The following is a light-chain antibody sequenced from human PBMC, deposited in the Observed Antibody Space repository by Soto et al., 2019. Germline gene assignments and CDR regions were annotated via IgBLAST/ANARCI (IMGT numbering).Light chain of an antibody. J-gene: IGKJ1*01. CDR2: GAS. CDR1: QSVGSN. Sequence: ELAMRQTPATLSMSSRNRANLSCRASQSVGSNLARNQQQPGQAPRLLIYGASTSAHRIPARFSGSGSGTDFTLTISSLQSEDFAVYFCQQYNNWATFGQGTKV. CDR3: QQYNNWAT. V-gene: IGKV3-15*01.